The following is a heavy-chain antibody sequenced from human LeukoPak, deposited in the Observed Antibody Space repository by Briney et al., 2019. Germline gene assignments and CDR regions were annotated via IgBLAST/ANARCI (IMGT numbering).Heavy chain of an antibody. D-gene: IGHD1-7*01. CDR1: GGSISSSSYY. CDR2: IYYSGST. J-gene: IGHJ4*02. V-gene: IGHV4-39*07. Sequence: PSETLSLTCTVSGGSISSSSYYWGWIRQPPGKGLEWIGSIYYSGSTYYNPSLKSRVTISVDRSKNQFSLKLSSVTAADTAVYYCARADWNYYYFDYWGQGTLVTVSS. CDR3: ARADWNYYYFDY.